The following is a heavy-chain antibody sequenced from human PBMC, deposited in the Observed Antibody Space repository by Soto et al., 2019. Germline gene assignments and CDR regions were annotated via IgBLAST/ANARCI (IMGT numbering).Heavy chain of an antibody. Sequence: QVQLQESGPGLLKPSQTLSLTCTVSGDSVSSGLYYWSWIRQHPGEGLEWIGYIYFSGSTRYNPSLESRVTMSLDTSKSQFSLVFASVTAADTAVYYCARVSVVLAVFDSWGQGALVAVSS. D-gene: IGHD2-15*01. CDR2: IYFSGST. V-gene: IGHV4-31*03. J-gene: IGHJ4*02. CDR3: ARVSVVLAVFDS. CDR1: GDSVSSGLYY.